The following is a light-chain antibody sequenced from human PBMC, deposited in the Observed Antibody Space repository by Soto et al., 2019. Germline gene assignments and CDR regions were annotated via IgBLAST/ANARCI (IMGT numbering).Light chain of an antibody. J-gene: IGLJ3*02. Sequence: QTVVTQEPSFSVSPGGTVTLTCGLSSGSVSTGYYPSWYQQTPGQAPRTLIYSTNSRSSGVPDRFSGSILGNKAALTITGAQADDESDYYCVLYIGSGIWEFGGGTQLTVL. CDR1: SGSVSTGYY. CDR2: STN. V-gene: IGLV8-61*01. CDR3: VLYIGSGIWE.